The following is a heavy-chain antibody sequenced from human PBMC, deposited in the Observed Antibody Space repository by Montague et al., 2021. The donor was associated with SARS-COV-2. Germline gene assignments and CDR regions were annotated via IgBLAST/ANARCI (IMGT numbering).Heavy chain of an antibody. D-gene: IGHD3-22*01. Sequence: SLRLSCAASGFTFGDYAMHWVRQAPGKGLEWVSGISWNSGSIGYADSAKGRFTISRDNAKNSLYLQMNSLRAEDTALYYCAKDWDYYDSSGYIDYWGQGTLVTVSS. V-gene: IGHV3-9*01. CDR2: ISWNSGSI. CDR1: GFTFGDYA. CDR3: AKDWDYYDSSGYIDY. J-gene: IGHJ4*02.